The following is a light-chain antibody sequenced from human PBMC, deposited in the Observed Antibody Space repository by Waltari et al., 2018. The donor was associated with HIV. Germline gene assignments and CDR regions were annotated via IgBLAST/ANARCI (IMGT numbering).Light chain of an antibody. Sequence: QSALTQPASVSGSPGQSITISCAGTPSNLCIFDSFSWYQQHPGRAPQLMIFGVYSRPSGVSSRFSGSKSGNTASLTISGLQAEDEANYYCCSYTAIHTLIFGGGTKLTVL. CDR1: PSNLCIFDS. V-gene: IGLV2-14*01. CDR3: CSYTAIHTLI. CDR2: GVY. J-gene: IGLJ2*01.